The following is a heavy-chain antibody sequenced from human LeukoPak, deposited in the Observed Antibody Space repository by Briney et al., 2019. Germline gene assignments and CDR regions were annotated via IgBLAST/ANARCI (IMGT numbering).Heavy chain of an antibody. CDR2: ISGSGGST. Sequence: PGGSLRLSCAASGFTFSSYAMSWVRQAPGKGLEWVSAISGSGGSTYYADSVKGRFTISRDNSKNTLYLQMNSLRAEDTAVYYCARKAIKGGSGSYYTIDYWGQGTLVTVSS. CDR1: GFTFSSYA. D-gene: IGHD3-10*01. V-gene: IGHV3-23*01. J-gene: IGHJ4*02. CDR3: ARKAIKGGSGSYYTIDY.